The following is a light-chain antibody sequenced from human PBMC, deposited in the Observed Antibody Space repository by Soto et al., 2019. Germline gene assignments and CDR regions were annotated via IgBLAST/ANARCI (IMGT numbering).Light chain of an antibody. J-gene: IGKJ1*01. V-gene: IGKV1-5*01. CDR3: QQYNSYSLT. Sequence: DIQVTQSPSTLSASVGGTVTITCRASQSISSWLAWYQQKPGKAPKLLIYDASSLESGVPSRFSGSGSGTEFTLTISSLQPDDFATYYCQQYNSYSLTFGQGTKVDIK. CDR2: DAS. CDR1: QSISSW.